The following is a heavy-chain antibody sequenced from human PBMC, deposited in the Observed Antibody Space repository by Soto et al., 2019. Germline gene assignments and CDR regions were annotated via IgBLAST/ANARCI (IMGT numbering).Heavy chain of an antibody. CDR2: INPNSGGT. CDR3: AIGTSFGEGRGVITGGSWFDP. Sequence: QVQLVQSGAEVKKPGASVKVSCKASGYTFTGYYMHWVRQAPGQGLEWMGWINPNSGGTNYAQKFQGWVTMARDTSISTAYMELRRLRSDDTAVYYCAIGTSFGEGRGVITGGSWFDPWGQGTLVTVSS. D-gene: IGHD3-10*01. V-gene: IGHV1-2*04. CDR1: GYTFTGYY. J-gene: IGHJ5*02.